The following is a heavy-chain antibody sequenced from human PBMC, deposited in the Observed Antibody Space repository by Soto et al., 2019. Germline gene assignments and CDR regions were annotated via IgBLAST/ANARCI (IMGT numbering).Heavy chain of an antibody. CDR3: ARLPLMTTVTAKYFDY. CDR2: IYYSGST. CDR1: GGSISSYY. D-gene: IGHD4-17*01. Sequence: SETLSLTCTVSGGSISSYYWSWIRQPPGKGLEWIGYIYYSGSTNYNPSLKSRVTISVDTSKNQFSLKLSSVTAADTAVYYCARLPLMTTVTAKYFDYWGQGTLVTVS. V-gene: IGHV4-59*12. J-gene: IGHJ4*02.